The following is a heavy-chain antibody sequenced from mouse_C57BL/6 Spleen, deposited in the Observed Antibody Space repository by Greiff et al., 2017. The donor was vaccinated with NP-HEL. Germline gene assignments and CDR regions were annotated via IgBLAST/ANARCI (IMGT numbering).Heavy chain of an antibody. D-gene: IGHD2-3*01. CDR2: IYPGSGNT. V-gene: IGHV1-66*01. CDR1: GYSFTSYY. Sequence: VKLMESGPELVKPGASVKISCKASGYSFTSYYIHWVKQRPGQGLEWIGWIYPGSGNTKYNEKFKGKATLTADTSSSTAYMQLSSLTSEDSAVYYCARHDGYYVGYAMDYWGQGTSVTVSS. CDR3: ARHDGYYVGYAMDY. J-gene: IGHJ4*01.